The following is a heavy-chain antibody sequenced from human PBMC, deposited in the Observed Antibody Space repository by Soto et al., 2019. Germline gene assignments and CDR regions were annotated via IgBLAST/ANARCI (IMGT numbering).Heavy chain of an antibody. Sequence: SGGSLRLSCAASGFSFSDHGMSWVRQAPGKGLEWVSVTSGSGATTYYVDSVKGRFTISRDNSKNTLYLQMSSLRVEDTAVYYCVKTSKTTILTVYDFWGRGTTVTVSS. CDR2: TSGSGATT. V-gene: IGHV3-23*01. CDR3: VKTSKTTILTVYDF. J-gene: IGHJ6*02. D-gene: IGHD3-9*01. CDR1: GFSFSDHG.